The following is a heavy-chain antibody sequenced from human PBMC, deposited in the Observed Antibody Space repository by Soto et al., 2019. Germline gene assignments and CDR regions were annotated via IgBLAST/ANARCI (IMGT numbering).Heavy chain of an antibody. V-gene: IGHV3-48*01. Sequence: PGGSLRLSCAASGFNFSSYSMNWVRQAPGKGLEWVSYISSSSSTIYYADSVKGRFTISRDNAKNSLYLQMNSLRAEDTAVYYCAGHDYDFWSGQKAYYYYYYMDVWGKGTTVTVSS. D-gene: IGHD3-3*01. CDR3: AGHDYDFWSGQKAYYYYYYMDV. CDR1: GFNFSSYS. J-gene: IGHJ6*03. CDR2: ISSSSSTI.